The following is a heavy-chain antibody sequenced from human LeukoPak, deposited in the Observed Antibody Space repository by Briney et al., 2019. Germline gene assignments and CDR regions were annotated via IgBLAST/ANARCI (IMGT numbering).Heavy chain of an antibody. CDR3: ARGRVEMATIDFDY. Sequence: PSDTLSLTCTVSGGSISSGSYYWSWLRQPPGTGLKWIGRIYTSGSTNYNPSLKSRVTISVDTSKNQFSLKLSSVTAADTAVYYCARGRVEMATIDFDYWGQGTLVTVSS. CDR1: GGSISSGSYY. V-gene: IGHV4-61*02. J-gene: IGHJ4*02. CDR2: IYTSGST. D-gene: IGHD5-24*01.